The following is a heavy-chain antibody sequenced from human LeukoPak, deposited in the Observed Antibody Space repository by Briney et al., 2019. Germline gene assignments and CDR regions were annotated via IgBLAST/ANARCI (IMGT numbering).Heavy chain of an antibody. Sequence: GGSLRLSCAASGFTFSSHWMSWVRQAPGKGPEWVANIKQDGSEKYYVDSVKGRFTISRDNAKNSLYLQMNSLRAEDTAVYYCARGVVDSSDLTYFDYWGQGTLVTVSS. CDR3: ARGVVDSSDLTYFDY. V-gene: IGHV3-7*01. CDR1: GFTFSSHW. J-gene: IGHJ4*02. CDR2: IKQDGSEK. D-gene: IGHD6-19*01.